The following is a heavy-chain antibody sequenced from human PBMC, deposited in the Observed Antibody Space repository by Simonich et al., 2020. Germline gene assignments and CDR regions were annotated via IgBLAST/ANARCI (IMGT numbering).Heavy chain of an antibody. J-gene: IGHJ4*02. CDR3: ARNRLDY. CDR1: GFTFSSYW. Sequence: EVQLVESGGGLVQPGGSLRLSCAASGFTFSSYWIDWVRQDPGKGLLWVSRINSGGSSQSYADSVKGRFTISSDNAKNTLYLQMNSLRAEDTAVYYCARNRLDYWGQGTLVTVSS. CDR2: INSGGSSQ. V-gene: IGHV3-74*01.